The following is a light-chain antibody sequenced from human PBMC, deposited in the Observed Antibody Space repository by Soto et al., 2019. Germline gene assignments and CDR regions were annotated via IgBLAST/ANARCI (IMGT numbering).Light chain of an antibody. J-gene: IGLJ3*02. CDR2: LNN. CDR3: AAWDDSLNGWV. CDR1: SSNIGSKT. Sequence: QTVVTQPPSASGTPGLRVTISCSGSSSNIGSKTVNWYQQLPGTAPKLLIYLNNQRPSGVPDRFSGSKSGTSASLAISGLQSEDEADYYCAAWDDSLNGWVFGGGTKRTVL. V-gene: IGLV1-44*01.